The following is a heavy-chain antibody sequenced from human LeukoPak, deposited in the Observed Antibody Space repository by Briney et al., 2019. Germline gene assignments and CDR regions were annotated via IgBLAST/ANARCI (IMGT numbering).Heavy chain of an antibody. V-gene: IGHV4-59*01. J-gene: IGHJ5*02. Sequence: PSETLSLTCTVSGGSMSSYYWSWIRQTPAEGLEWIGYIYYTGGTFYNPSLKSRVTISVDTSKNQFSLRLTSVTAADAAVYYCARGELLRNNWFDTWGQGTLVTVSS. CDR3: ARGELLRNNWFDT. CDR1: GGSMSSYY. CDR2: IYYTGGT. D-gene: IGHD1-26*01.